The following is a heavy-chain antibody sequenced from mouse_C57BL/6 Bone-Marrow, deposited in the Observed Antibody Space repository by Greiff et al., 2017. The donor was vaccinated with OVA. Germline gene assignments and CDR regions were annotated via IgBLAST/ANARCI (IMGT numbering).Heavy chain of an antibody. Sequence: EVQLVESGGGLVQPGGSLKLSCAASGFTFSDFYMYWIRQTPEKTLEWVAYISNGGGSTYYPDTVKGRFTISRDNAKNTLYLQMSRLKSEDTAMYYCARLDAMDYWGQGTSVTVSS. J-gene: IGHJ4*01. CDR3: ARLDAMDY. CDR2: ISNGGGST. CDR1: GFTFSDFY. V-gene: IGHV5-12*01.